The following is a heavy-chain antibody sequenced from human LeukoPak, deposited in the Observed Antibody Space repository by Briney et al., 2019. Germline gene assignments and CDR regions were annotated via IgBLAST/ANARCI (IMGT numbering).Heavy chain of an antibody. V-gene: IGHV1-69*13. CDR2: IVPIFGTA. Sequence: SVKVSCKASGGTFSSYAFSWVRQAPGQGLEWMGGIVPIFGTANYAQKFQGRVTITADESTSTAYMELSSLRSEDTAVYYCARDGYRESSDYWGQGTLVTVSS. CDR1: GGTFSSYA. D-gene: IGHD5-24*01. CDR3: ARDGYRESSDY. J-gene: IGHJ4*02.